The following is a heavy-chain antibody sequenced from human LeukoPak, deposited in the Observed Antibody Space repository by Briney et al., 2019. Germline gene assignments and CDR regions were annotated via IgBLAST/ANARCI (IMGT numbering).Heavy chain of an antibody. D-gene: IGHD3-22*01. V-gene: IGHV3-23*01. CDR3: AKVRVHYYDSSREFDY. CDR1: GFTFSSYA. CDR2: ISGSGDST. Sequence: GGSLRLSCAASGFTFSSYAMSWVRQAPGKGLEWVSAISGSGDSTYYADSVKGRFTISRDNSKNMLYLQMNSLRAGDTAVYYCAKVRVHYYDSSREFDYWGQGTLVTVSS. J-gene: IGHJ4*02.